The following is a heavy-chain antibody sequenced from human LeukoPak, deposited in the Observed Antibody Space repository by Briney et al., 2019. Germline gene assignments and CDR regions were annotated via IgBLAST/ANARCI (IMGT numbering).Heavy chain of an antibody. CDR1: GGSISSYY. CDR2: IYYSGST. CDR3: ARVSAEWYFDL. Sequence: SETLSLTCTVSGGSISSYYWSWIRQPPGKGLEWIGYIYYSGSTNYNPSLKSRVTISVDTSKNQFSLKLSSVTAADTAVYYCARVSAEWYFDLWGRGTLVTVSS. D-gene: IGHD3-16*02. J-gene: IGHJ2*01. V-gene: IGHV4-59*08.